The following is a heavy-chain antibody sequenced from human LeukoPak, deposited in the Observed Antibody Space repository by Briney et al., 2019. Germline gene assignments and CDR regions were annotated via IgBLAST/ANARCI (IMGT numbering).Heavy chain of an antibody. D-gene: IGHD2-2*01. Sequence: ASVKVSCKASGYTFTSYDINWVRQATGQGLGWMGWMNPNSGNTGYAQKFQGRVTMTRNTSISTAYMELSSLRSEDTAVYYCARGRRYCSSTSCPTSDWFDPWGQGTLVTVSS. CDR2: MNPNSGNT. V-gene: IGHV1-8*01. CDR1: GYTFTSYD. CDR3: ARGRRYCSSTSCPTSDWFDP. J-gene: IGHJ5*02.